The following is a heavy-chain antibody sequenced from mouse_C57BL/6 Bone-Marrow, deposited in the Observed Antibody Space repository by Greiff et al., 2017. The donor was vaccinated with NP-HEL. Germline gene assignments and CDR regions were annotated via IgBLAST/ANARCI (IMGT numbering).Heavy chain of an antibody. Sequence: VQLQQPGAELVKPGASVKMSCKASGYTFTSYWITWVKQRPGQGLESIGDIYPGSGSTNYNEKFKSKATLTVDTSSSTAYMQLSSLTSEDSAVYYCARRGYYGSSPGWYFDVWGTGTTVTVSS. V-gene: IGHV1-55*01. CDR2: IYPGSGST. CDR1: GYTFTSYW. J-gene: IGHJ1*03. D-gene: IGHD1-1*01. CDR3: ARRGYYGSSPGWYFDV.